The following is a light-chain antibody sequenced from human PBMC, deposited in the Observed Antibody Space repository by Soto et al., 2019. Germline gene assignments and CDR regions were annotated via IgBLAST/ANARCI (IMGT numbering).Light chain of an antibody. CDR3: TLYVASGTVV. CDR2: STN. V-gene: IGLV8-61*01. J-gene: IGLJ2*01. CDR1: FASVLTSYY. Sequence: QAVVSQAPSFSVSPGETVTITCCLTFASVLTSYYPSWYQQTPGQAPRTLIYSTNIRSSGVPDRFSGSILGNKAALTITGVQAEDEADYYCTLYVASGTVVFGGGTKLTVL.